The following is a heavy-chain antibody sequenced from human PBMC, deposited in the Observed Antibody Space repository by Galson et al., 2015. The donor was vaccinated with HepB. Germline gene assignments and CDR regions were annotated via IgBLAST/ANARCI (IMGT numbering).Heavy chain of an antibody. CDR3: ARDGRGWATHYYYYMDV. Sequence: SLRLSCAASGFTFSSYSMNWVRQAPGKGLEWVSYISSSSSTIYYADSVKGRFTISRDNAKNSLYLQMNSLRDEDTAVYYCARDGRGWATHYYYYMDVWGKGTTVTVSS. CDR2: ISSSSSTI. J-gene: IGHJ6*03. V-gene: IGHV3-48*02. CDR1: GFTFSSYS. D-gene: IGHD3-10*01.